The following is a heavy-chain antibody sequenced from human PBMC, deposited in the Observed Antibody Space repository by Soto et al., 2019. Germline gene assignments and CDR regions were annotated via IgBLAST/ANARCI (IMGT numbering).Heavy chain of an antibody. V-gene: IGHV5-10-1*01. CDR3: ARDIAAHRYYYYGMDV. Sequence: GESLKISCKGSGYSFTSYWISWVRQMPGKGLEWMGRIDPSDSYTNYSPSFQGHVTISADKSISTAYLQWSSLKASDTAMYYCARDIAAHRYYYYGMDVWGQGTTVTVSS. CDR1: GYSFTSYW. J-gene: IGHJ6*02. CDR2: IDPSDSYT. D-gene: IGHD6-13*01.